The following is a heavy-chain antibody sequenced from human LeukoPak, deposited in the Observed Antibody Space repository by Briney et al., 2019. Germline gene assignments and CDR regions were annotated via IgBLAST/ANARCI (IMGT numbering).Heavy chain of an antibody. CDR3: ARESGQYYYDSSGYLDY. CDR2: IYYSGST. CDR1: GGSISSGDYY. J-gene: IGHJ4*02. V-gene: IGHV4-30-4*08. D-gene: IGHD3-22*01. Sequence: SETLSLTCTVSGGSISSGDYYWSWIRQPPGKGLEWIGYIYYSGSTYYNPSLKSRVTMSVDTSKNQFSLKLSSVTAADTAVYYCARESGQYYYDSSGYLDYWGQGTLATVSS.